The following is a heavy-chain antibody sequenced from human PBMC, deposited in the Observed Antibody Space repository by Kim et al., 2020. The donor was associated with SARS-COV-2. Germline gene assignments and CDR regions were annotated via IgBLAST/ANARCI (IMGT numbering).Heavy chain of an antibody. CDR1: GGSISSSSYY. D-gene: IGHD1-1*01. V-gene: IGHV4-39*01. Sequence: SETLCLTCTVSGGSISSSSYYWGWIRQPPGKGLEWIGSIYYSGSTYYNPSLKSRVTISVDTSKNQFSLKLSSVTAADTAVYYCARQDNYRAGMDVWGQGTTVTVSS. CDR3: ARQDNYRAGMDV. J-gene: IGHJ6*02. CDR2: IYYSGST.